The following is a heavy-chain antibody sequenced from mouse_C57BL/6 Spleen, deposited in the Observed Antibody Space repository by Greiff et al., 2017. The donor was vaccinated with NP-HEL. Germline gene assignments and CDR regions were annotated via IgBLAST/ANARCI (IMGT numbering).Heavy chain of an antibody. CDR3: AYGSRFAY. J-gene: IGHJ3*01. CDR1: GYAFSSSW. V-gene: IGHV1-82*01. Sequence: QVHVKQSGPELVKPGASVKISCKASGYAFSSSWMNWVKQRPGKGLEWIGRIYPGDGDTNYNGKFKGKATLTADKSSSTAYMQLSSLTSEDSAVYFCAYGSRFAYWGQGTLVTVSA. CDR2: IYPGDGDT. D-gene: IGHD1-1*01.